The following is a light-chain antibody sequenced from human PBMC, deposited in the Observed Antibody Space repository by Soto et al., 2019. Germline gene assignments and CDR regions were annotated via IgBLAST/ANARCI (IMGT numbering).Light chain of an antibody. CDR1: QNVHSD. Sequence: EVVMTQSPDTLSVSPGDGATLSCRASQNVHSDLAWYQQKPGQAPRLVIYDTSTRATDIPVRFTGGGSGTEFTITISRLKSEDFAVYYCQQYNNWPLTFGGGTKVEIK. V-gene: IGKV3-15*01. J-gene: IGKJ4*01. CDR2: DTS. CDR3: QQYNNWPLT.